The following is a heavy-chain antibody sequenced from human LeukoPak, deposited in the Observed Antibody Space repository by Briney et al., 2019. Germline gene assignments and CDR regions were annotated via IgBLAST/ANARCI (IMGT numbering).Heavy chain of an antibody. CDR3: ARDLEGCSSTSCLYY. CDR1: GYTFSSYG. D-gene: IGHD2-2*01. CDR2: ISAYNGNT. J-gene: IGHJ4*02. V-gene: IGHV1-18*04. Sequence: ASVKVSCKAAGYTFSSYGISWVRQAPGQGLEWMGWISAYNGNTNYAQKLQGRVTLTTDTSTSTAYMELSSLRSEDTAVYYCARDLEGCSSTSCLYYWGQGTLVTVSS.